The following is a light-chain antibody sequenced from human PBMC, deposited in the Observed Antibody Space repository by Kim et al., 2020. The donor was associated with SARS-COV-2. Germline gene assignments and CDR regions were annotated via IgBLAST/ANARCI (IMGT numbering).Light chain of an antibody. Sequence: DIQMTQSPSTLSAFVGDRVALTCRANQTISRWLAWYQQRPGKALKLLIYTASTLESGVPSRFSGSGSGTEFTLTISSLQPDDFATYYCQQYNDFPLTFGGGTKLRS. CDR1: QTISRW. CDR3: QQYNDFPLT. V-gene: IGKV1-5*03. CDR2: TAS. J-gene: IGKJ4*01.